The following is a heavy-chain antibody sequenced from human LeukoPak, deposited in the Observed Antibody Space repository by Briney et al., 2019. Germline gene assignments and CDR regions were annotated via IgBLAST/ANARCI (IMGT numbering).Heavy chain of an antibody. CDR1: GFTFTNYW. CDR3: GRAGPVTKDHFMDV. D-gene: IGHD2-2*01. CDR2: IYLDGSRA. V-gene: IGHV3-7*01. Sequence: GGSLRLSCAASGFTFTNYWMSWARQSPGKGLEWVANIYLDGSRAYYVDSVKGRFTISRDNAKNSLFLQMNSLSAEDTAVYYCGRAGPVTKDHFMDVWGKGTTVTVSS. J-gene: IGHJ6*03.